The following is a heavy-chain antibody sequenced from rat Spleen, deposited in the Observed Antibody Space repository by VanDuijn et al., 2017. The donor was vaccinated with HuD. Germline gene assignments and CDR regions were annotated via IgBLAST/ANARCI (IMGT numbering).Heavy chain of an antibody. CDR1: GFTFSRYW. V-gene: IGHV5-58*01. J-gene: IGHJ2*01. CDR2: VSSDGVNT. Sequence: EVQLVESGGGLVQPGKSLKLSCVASGFTFSRYWMYWVRQAPGKGLEWVSSVSSDGVNTYYPDSVKGRFTISRDNAESTLYLQMDSLRSEDTATYYCARHTYYGYYFDYWGQGVMVTVSS. D-gene: IGHD1-9*01. CDR3: ARHTYYGYYFDY.